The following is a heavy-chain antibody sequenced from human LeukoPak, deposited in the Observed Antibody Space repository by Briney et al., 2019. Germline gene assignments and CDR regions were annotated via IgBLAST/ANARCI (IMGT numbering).Heavy chain of an antibody. CDR2: IYYSGST. J-gene: IGHJ6*02. Sequence: SETLSLTCTVSGGSISSSSYYWGWIRQPPGKGLEWIGSIYYSGSTYYNPSLKSRVIISVDTSKNQFSLKLSSVTAADTAVYYCARIPVDTAMVDYYYYGMDVWGQGTTVTVSS. D-gene: IGHD5-18*01. CDR1: GGSISSSSYY. V-gene: IGHV4-39*07. CDR3: ARIPVDTAMVDYYYYGMDV.